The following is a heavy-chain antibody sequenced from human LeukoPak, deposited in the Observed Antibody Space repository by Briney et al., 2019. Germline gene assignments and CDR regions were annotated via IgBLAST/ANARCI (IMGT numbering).Heavy chain of an antibody. CDR2: IIPIFGTA. D-gene: IGHD2-15*01. J-gene: IGHJ5*02. CDR3: ARQCSGCSCYSLVWFDP. CDR1: GGTFSSYA. V-gene: IGHV1-69*05. Sequence: ASVKVSCKASGGTFSSYAISWVRQAPGQGLEWMGRIIPIFGTANYAQKFQGRVTITTDESTSTAYMELSSLRSEDTAVYYCARQCSGCSCYSLVWFDPWGQGTLVTVS.